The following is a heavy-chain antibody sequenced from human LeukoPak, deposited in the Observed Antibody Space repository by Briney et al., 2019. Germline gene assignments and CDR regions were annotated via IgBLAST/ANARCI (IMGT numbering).Heavy chain of an antibody. V-gene: IGHV3-48*03. CDR2: ISGSGNTR. Sequence: GGSLRLSCAASGFTFSSYEMNWVRQAPGKGLEWVSYISGSGNTRYQADSVKGRFTISRDNAKNSPDLQMNSLRAEDTAIYYCARDLILRGSDWPDAFDIWGQGTMVTVSS. J-gene: IGHJ3*02. CDR1: GFTFSSYE. CDR3: ARDLILRGSDWPDAFDI. D-gene: IGHD6-19*01.